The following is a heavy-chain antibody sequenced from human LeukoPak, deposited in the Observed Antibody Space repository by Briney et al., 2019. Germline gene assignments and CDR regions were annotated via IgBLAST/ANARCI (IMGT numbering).Heavy chain of an antibody. D-gene: IGHD3-3*01. CDR3: ARVGILSHDFWSGYPRGIYWFDP. CDR1: GYTFTSYG. V-gene: IGHV1-18*01. J-gene: IGHJ5*02. Sequence: AASVKVSCKASGYTFTSYGISWVRQAPGQGLEWMGWISAYNGNTNYAQKLQGRVTMTTDTSTSTAYMELRSLRSDDTAVYYCARVGILSHDFWSGYPRGIYWFDPWGQGTLVTVSS. CDR2: ISAYNGNT.